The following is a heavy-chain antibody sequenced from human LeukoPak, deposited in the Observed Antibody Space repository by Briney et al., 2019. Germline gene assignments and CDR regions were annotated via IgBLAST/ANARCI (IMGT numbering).Heavy chain of an antibody. D-gene: IGHD3-3*01. CDR1: GYTFTSYY. Sequence: ASVKVSCKASGYTFTSYYMHWARQAPGQGLEWMGIINPSGGSTSYAQKFQGRVTMTRDTSTSTVYMELSSLRSEDTAVYYCARDQSPEWLFPQLYYYYYGMDVWGQGTTVTVSS. CDR2: INPSGGST. CDR3: ARDQSPEWLFPQLYYYYYGMDV. V-gene: IGHV1-46*01. J-gene: IGHJ6*02.